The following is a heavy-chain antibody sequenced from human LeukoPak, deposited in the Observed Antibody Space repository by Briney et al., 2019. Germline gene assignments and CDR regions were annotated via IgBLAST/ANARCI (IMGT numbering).Heavy chain of an antibody. CDR2: IKSKTDGGTT. V-gene: IGHV3-15*01. CDR1: GFTFSNAW. Sequence: GESLRLSCAASGFTFSNAWMSWVRQAPGKGLEWVGRIKSKTDGGTTDYAAPVKGRFTISRDDSKNTLYLQMNSLKTEDTAVYYCTTLGYYYDSSGYYSNYYYYMDVWGKGTTVTVSS. D-gene: IGHD3-22*01. J-gene: IGHJ6*03. CDR3: TTLGYYYDSSGYYSNYYYYMDV.